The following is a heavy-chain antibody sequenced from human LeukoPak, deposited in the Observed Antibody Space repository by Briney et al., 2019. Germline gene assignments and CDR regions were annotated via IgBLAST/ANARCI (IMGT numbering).Heavy chain of an antibody. CDR2: ISSSGSTI. CDR1: GFTFSDYY. V-gene: IGHV3-11*04. D-gene: IGHD1-26*01. J-gene: IGHJ4*02. CDR3: ARASEISSGSYSLSFDY. Sequence: GGSLRLSCAASGFTFSDYYMSWIRQAPGKGLEWVSYISSSGSTIYYADSVKGRFTISRDNAKNSLYLQMNSLRAEDTAVYYCARASEISSGSYSLSFDYWGQGTLVTVSS.